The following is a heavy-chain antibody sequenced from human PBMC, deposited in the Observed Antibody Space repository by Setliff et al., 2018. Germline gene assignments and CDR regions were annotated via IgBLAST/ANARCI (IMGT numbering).Heavy chain of an antibody. D-gene: IGHD3-3*01. CDR2: INYSGRS. V-gene: IGHV4-39*01. Sequence: PSETLSLTCSVSGGSITGSSDYWGWVRQPPGKGLEWIGSINYSGRSHYDPSLRSRVAIFMDMSKNQYSLTLSSVTAADTALYFCARQKYWSGYYGEGYYYYMDVWGKGTTVTVSS. CDR3: ARQKYWSGYYGEGYYYYMDV. J-gene: IGHJ6*03. CDR1: GGSITGSSDY.